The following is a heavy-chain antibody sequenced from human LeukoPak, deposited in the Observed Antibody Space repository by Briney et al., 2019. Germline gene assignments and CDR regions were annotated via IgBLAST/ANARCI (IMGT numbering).Heavy chain of an antibody. D-gene: IGHD3-10*01. J-gene: IGHJ4*02. CDR2: IYTSGST. CDR1: GGSISSYY. V-gene: IGHV4-4*07. Sequence: SETLSLSCTVSGGSISSYYWSWIRQPAGKGLEWIGRIYTSGSTNYNPSLKSRVTMSVDTSKNQFSLKLSSVTAADTAVYYCARVITMVRGGIGFDYWGQGTLVTVSS. CDR3: ARVITMVRGGIGFDY.